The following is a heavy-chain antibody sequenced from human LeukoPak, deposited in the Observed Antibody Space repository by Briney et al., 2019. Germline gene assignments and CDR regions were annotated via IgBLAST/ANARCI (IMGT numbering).Heavy chain of an antibody. Sequence: SETLSLTCTVSGGSISSSSYYWGWIRQPPGKGLEWIGSIYYSGSTYYNPSLKSRVTISVDTSKNQFSLKLSSVTAADTAVYYCASLRFLEWFFGTTSEYYFDYWGQGTLVTVSS. V-gene: IGHV4-39*01. D-gene: IGHD3-3*01. CDR2: IYYSGST. CDR1: GGSISSSSYY. J-gene: IGHJ4*02. CDR3: ASLRFLEWFFGTTSEYYFDY.